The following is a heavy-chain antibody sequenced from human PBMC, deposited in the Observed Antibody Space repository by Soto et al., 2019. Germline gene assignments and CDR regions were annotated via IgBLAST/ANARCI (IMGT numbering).Heavy chain of an antibody. CDR2: ISSSGSTI. Sequence: GGSLRISCAASGFTFCDYYMSGIRQAPGKGLEWVSYISSSGSTIYYADSVKGRFTISRDNAKNSLYLQMNSLRAEDTAVYYCARGRMGVILHYMDVWGKGTTVTVSS. CDR3: ARGRMGVILHYMDV. V-gene: IGHV3-11*01. J-gene: IGHJ6*03. CDR1: GFTFCDYY. D-gene: IGHD3-10*01.